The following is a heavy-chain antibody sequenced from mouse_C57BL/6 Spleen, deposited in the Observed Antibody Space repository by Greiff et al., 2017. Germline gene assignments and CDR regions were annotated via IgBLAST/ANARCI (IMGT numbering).Heavy chain of an antibody. Sequence: QVQLQQSGAELVKPGASVKISCKASGYAFSSYWMNWVKQRPGKGLEWIGQIYPGDGDTNYNGKFKGKATLTADKTTSTVYMQLSSLTSEDSAVYFCARRDYDGPRFAYWGQGTLVTVSA. CDR1: GYAFSSYW. V-gene: IGHV1-80*01. CDR3: ARRDYDGPRFAY. J-gene: IGHJ3*01. D-gene: IGHD2-4*01. CDR2: IYPGDGDT.